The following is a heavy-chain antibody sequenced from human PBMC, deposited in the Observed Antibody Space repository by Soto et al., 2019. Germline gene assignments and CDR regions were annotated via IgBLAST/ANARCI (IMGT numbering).Heavy chain of an antibody. CDR1: GGSISTGGYY. J-gene: IGHJ3*02. V-gene: IGHV4-31*03. Sequence: QVQLQESGPGLVKPSQTLSLTCTVSGGSISTGGYYWSWIRQHPGRGLEWIGYIYHSGMTFSNPSLQRRVAISIDTSKNKFSLKLSSVTAADTAVYYCATVRWKLHDAFDIWGQGTMVSVSS. D-gene: IGHD4-17*01. CDR3: ATVRWKLHDAFDI. CDR2: IYHSGMT.